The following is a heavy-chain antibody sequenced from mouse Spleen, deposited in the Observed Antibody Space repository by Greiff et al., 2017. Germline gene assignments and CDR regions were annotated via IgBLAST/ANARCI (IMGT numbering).Heavy chain of an antibody. J-gene: IGHJ3*01. CDR2: ISDGGSYT. D-gene: IGHD1-1*01. CDR3: ARDRFYYYGSSQAWFAY. Sequence: EVQVVESGGGLVKPGGSLKLSCAASGFTFSSYAMSWVRQTPEKRLEWVATISDGGSYTYYPDNVKGRFTISRDNAKNNLYLQMSHLKSEDTAMYYCARDRFYYYGSSQAWFAYWGQGTLVTVSA. CDR1: GFTFSSYA. V-gene: IGHV5-4*01.